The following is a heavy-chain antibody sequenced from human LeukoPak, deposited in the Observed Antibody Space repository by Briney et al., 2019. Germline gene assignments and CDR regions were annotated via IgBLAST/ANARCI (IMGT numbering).Heavy chain of an antibody. J-gene: IGHJ4*02. CDR2: ISAYNGNT. Sequence: ASVKVSCRASGYTFTSYGISWVRQAPGQGLEWMGWISAYNGNTNYAQKLQGRVTMTTDTSTSTAYMELRSLRSDDTAVYYCARDLGARGRRYYGSGSYQNEPFDYWGQGTLVTVSS. D-gene: IGHD3-10*01. V-gene: IGHV1-18*01. CDR1: GYTFTSYG. CDR3: ARDLGARGRRYYGSGSYQNEPFDY.